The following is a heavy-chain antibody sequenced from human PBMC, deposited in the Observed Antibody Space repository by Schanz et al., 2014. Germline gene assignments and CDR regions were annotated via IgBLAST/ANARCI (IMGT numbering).Heavy chain of an antibody. CDR1: GGFISSINW. V-gene: IGHV4-4*02. D-gene: IGHD2-15*01. CDR2: INNNGST. CDR3: ARLVGPSFYYGMDV. Sequence: QVQLQESGPGLVKPSGTLSLTCAVSGGFISSINWWSWVRQSPGTGLEWIGEINNNGSTNYNPSLKSRVTMSIDTSENQFSLNLRSVTGADTAVYYCARLVGPSFYYGMDVWGQGTTVTVSS. J-gene: IGHJ6*02.